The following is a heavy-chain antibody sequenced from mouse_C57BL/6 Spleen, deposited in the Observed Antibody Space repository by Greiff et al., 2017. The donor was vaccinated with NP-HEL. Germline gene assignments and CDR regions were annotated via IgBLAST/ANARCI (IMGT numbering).Heavy chain of an antibody. D-gene: IGHD1-1*01. Sequence: QVQLQQSGAELVRPGSSVKLSCKASGYTFTSYWMHWVKQRPIQGLEWIGNIDPSDSETHYNQKFKDKATLTVDKSSSTAYMQLSSLTSEDSAVYYCARENYYGSRLFAYWGQGTLVTVSA. CDR2: IDPSDSET. J-gene: IGHJ3*01. CDR1: GYTFTSYW. CDR3: ARENYYGSRLFAY. V-gene: IGHV1-52*01.